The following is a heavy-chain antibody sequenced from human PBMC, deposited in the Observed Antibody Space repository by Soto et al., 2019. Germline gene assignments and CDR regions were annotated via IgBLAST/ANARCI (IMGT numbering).Heavy chain of an antibody. Sequence: SETLSLTCTVSGGSISSSSYYWGWIRQPPGKGLVWIVCIFYDGSAYYNLSLKSRVTISVDTSKNQFSLKLTSVTAADTAVYYCARHSGNYCDSNGYLYYWGQGTLVTVSS. CDR3: ARHSGNYCDSNGYLYY. J-gene: IGHJ4*02. V-gene: IGHV4-39*01. CDR1: GGSISSSSYY. CDR2: IFYDGSA. D-gene: IGHD3-22*01.